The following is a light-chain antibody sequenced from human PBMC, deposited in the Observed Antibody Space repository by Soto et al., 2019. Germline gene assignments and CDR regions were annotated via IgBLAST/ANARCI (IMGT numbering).Light chain of an antibody. CDR3: SSYTSSSTLHV. CDR2: DVS. Sequence: QSVLTQPASMSGSPGQSITISCTGTSSDVGGYNYVSWYQQHPGKAPKLMIYDVSNRPSGVSNRFSGSKSGNTASLTISGLQAEDEADYYCSSYTSSSTLHVFGTGTKLTVL. J-gene: IGLJ1*01. V-gene: IGLV2-14*01. CDR1: SSDVGGYNY.